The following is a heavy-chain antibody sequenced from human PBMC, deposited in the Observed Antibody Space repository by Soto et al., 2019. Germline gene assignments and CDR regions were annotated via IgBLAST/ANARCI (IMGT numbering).Heavy chain of an antibody. CDR2: IWYDGSNK. V-gene: IGHV3-33*01. Sequence: GGSLRLSCAASGFTFSSYGMHWVRQAPGKGLEWVAVIWYDGSNKYYADSVKGRFTISRDNSKNTLYLQMNSLRAEGTAVYYCARGKLATVVTPPYYYGMDVWGQGTTVTVSS. J-gene: IGHJ6*02. D-gene: IGHD4-17*01. CDR1: GFTFSSYG. CDR3: ARGKLATVVTPPYYYGMDV.